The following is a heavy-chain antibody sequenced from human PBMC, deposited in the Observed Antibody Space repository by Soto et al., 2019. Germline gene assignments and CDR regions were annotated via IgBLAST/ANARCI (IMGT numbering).Heavy chain of an antibody. CDR1: GFTFSSYG. CDR3: ARDGCITIFGVVIIPGNPLDY. D-gene: IGHD3-3*01. Sequence: QVQLVESGGGVVQPGRSLRLSCAASGFTFSSYGMHWVRQAPGKGLEWVAVIWYDGSNKYYADSVKGRFTISRDNSKNTLYLQMNSLRAEDTAVYYCARDGCITIFGVVIIPGNPLDYWGQGTLVTVSS. J-gene: IGHJ4*02. CDR2: IWYDGSNK. V-gene: IGHV3-33*01.